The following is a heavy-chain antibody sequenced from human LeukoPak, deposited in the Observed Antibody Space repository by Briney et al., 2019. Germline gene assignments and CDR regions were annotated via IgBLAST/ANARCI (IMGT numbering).Heavy chain of an antibody. D-gene: IGHD6-6*01. V-gene: IGHV1-69*13. CDR2: IIPIFGTA. Sequence: ASVKVSCKASGGTFSSYAISWVRQAPGQGLEWMGGIIPIFGTANYAQKFQGRVTITADESTSTAYMELSSLRSEDTAVYYCAREDEVYSSSSQYFQHWGQGTLVTVSS. CDR1: GGTFSSYA. J-gene: IGHJ1*01. CDR3: AREDEVYSSSSQYFQH.